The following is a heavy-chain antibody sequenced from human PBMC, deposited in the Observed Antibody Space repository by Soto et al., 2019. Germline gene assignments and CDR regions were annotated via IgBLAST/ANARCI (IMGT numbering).Heavy chain of an antibody. Sequence: SETLSLTCTVSGGSISSGGYYWSWIRQHPGKGLEWIGYFYYGGSTYYNLSFKIRVTLSVDTLKNLFPLKLFSVPAADTAVYYCARDPPPWGQGTLVTVSS. V-gene: IGHV4-31*03. CDR3: ARDPPP. CDR1: GGSISSGGYY. J-gene: IGHJ5*02. CDR2: FYYGGST.